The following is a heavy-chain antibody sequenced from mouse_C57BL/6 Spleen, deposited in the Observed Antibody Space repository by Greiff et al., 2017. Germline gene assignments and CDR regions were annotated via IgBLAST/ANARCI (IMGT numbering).Heavy chain of an antibody. Sequence: EVKLMESGGGLVKPGGSLKLSCAASGFTFSDYGMHWVRQAPEKGLEWVAYISSGSSTIYYADTVKGRFTISRDNAKNTLFLQMTGLRSEDTAMYYCARPPYFDYWGQGTTLTVSS. CDR2: ISSGSSTI. CDR3: ARPPYFDY. V-gene: IGHV5-17*01. J-gene: IGHJ2*01. CDR1: GFTFSDYG.